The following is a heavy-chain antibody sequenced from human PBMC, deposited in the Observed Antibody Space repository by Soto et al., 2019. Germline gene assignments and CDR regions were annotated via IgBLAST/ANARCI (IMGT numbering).Heavy chain of an antibody. J-gene: IGHJ6*02. CDR1: GGTFSSYA. Sequence: SVKVSCKASGGTFSSYAISWVRQAPGQGLEWMGGIIPIFGTANYAQKFQGRVTITADESTSTAYMELSSLRSEDTAVYYCARDSYYYDSSGPNYYGMDVWGQGTTVTVSS. D-gene: IGHD3-22*01. V-gene: IGHV1-69*13. CDR2: IIPIFGTA. CDR3: ARDSYYYDSSGPNYYGMDV.